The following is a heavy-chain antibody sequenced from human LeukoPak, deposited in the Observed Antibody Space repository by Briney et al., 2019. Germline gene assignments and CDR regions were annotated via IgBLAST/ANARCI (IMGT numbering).Heavy chain of an antibody. Sequence: GSLRLSCAASGFTFSSYGMHWVRQAPGKGLEWVAVISYDGSNKYYADSVKGRFTISRDNSKNTLYLQMNSLRAEDTAVYYCAKGRGGTEYFQHWGQGTLVTVSS. V-gene: IGHV3-30*18. CDR3: AKGRGGTEYFQH. J-gene: IGHJ1*01. CDR1: GFTFSSYG. CDR2: ISYDGSNK. D-gene: IGHD3-16*01.